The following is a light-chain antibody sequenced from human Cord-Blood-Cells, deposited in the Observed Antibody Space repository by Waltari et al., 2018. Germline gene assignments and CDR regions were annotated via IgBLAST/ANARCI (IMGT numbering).Light chain of an antibody. Sequence: TLSLSPGDRATLSCRDSQSVSSYLAWYQQKPGQAPRLLTYDASNRATGIQARFSGSGSGTDFTLTISSLEPEDFAVYYCQQRSNWPPRYTFGQGTKLEIK. CDR2: DAS. V-gene: IGKV3-11*01. J-gene: IGKJ2*01. CDR3: QQRSNWPPRYT. CDR1: QSVSSY.